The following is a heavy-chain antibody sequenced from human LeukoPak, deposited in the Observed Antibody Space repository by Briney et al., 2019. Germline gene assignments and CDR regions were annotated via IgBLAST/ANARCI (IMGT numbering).Heavy chain of an antibody. J-gene: IGHJ4*02. Sequence: ASVKVSCKASGYTFTSYDINWVRQATGQGLEWMGWMNPNSGNTGYAQKFQGRVTMTRNTSISTAYMELSSLRSEDTAVYYCARGYRGSDWFFETGDFFDYWGQGTLVTVSS. D-gene: IGHD6-19*01. CDR3: ARGYRGSDWFFETGDFFDY. V-gene: IGHV1-8*01. CDR2: MNPNSGNT. CDR1: GYTFTSYD.